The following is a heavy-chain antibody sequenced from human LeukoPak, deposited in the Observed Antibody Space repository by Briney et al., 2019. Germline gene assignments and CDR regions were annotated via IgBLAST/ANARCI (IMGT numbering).Heavy chain of an antibody. CDR2: IDYSGST. V-gene: IGHV4-59*07. CDR1: GGSISTYY. D-gene: IGHD1-26*01. Sequence: SDTLSLTCTASGGSISTYYWSWIRQPPGQGLEGHGYIDYSGSTNYNPSLKSRVTISLDTSKNQFSVKLSSLTTADTAVYYCARGRRSSGRHDAFDVWGQGTMVSVSS. J-gene: IGHJ3*01. CDR3: ARGRRSSGRHDAFDV.